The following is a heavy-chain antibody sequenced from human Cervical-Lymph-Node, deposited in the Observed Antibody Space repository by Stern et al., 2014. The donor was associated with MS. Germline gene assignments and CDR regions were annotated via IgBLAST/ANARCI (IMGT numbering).Heavy chain of an antibody. D-gene: IGHD3-10*01. CDR2: IRWNSDHI. Sequence: QLVESGGGLVQPGRSLRLSCAASGFTFNDYAMHWVRRAPGKGLEWVSGIRWNSDHIGYADSVKGRFTISRDNAKNSLYLQMHSLRPEDTAMYYCAKDGVYFYGSGSYPDYWGQGTLVTVSS. V-gene: IGHV3-9*01. J-gene: IGHJ4*02. CDR1: GFTFNDYA. CDR3: AKDGVYFYGSGSYPDY.